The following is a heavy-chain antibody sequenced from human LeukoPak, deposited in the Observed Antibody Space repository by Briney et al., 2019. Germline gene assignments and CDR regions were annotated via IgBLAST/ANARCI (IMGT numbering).Heavy chain of an antibody. CDR3: ARERPEGDIVVVPFDY. Sequence: GASVKVSCKASGGTFSSYAISWVRQAPGQGLEWMGWISAYNGNTNYAQKLQGRVTMTTDTSTSTAYMELRSLRSDDTAVYYCARERPEGDIVVVPFDYWGQGTLVTVSS. CDR2: ISAYNGNT. V-gene: IGHV1-18*01. D-gene: IGHD2-2*01. J-gene: IGHJ4*02. CDR1: GGTFSSYA.